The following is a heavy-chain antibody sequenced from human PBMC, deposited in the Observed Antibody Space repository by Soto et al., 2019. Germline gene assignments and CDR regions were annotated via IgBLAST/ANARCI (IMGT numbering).Heavy chain of an antibody. CDR1: GFSLTTSGVG. J-gene: IGHJ5*02. CDR2: IYGDDDK. V-gene: IGHV2-5*02. D-gene: IGHD3-16*01. Sequence: QITLKESGPTLVKSTQTLTLTCTFSGFSLTTSGVGVGWIRQPPGKALEWLALIYGDDDKRYSPSLKSRLTITKDTSKNQVVLMMTNMDPVDTATYYCAHSLGEDWFDPWGQGTLVTVSS. CDR3: AHSLGEDWFDP.